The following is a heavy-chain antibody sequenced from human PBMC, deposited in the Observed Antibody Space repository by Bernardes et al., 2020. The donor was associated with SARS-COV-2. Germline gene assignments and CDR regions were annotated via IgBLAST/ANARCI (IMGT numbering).Heavy chain of an antibody. D-gene: IGHD1-26*01. Sequence: GGSLRLSCVASGFTFSNYALHWVRRAPGKGLEWLAIISYDGTTKYNAGSVKGRFTISRDNSRNTLFLQMNSLTTEDTAFYYCAREWEDYTSSLFDYWGQGTLVTVSS. CDR1: GFTFSNYA. V-gene: IGHV3-30-3*01. J-gene: IGHJ4*02. CDR3: AREWEDYTSSLFDY. CDR2: ISYDGTTK.